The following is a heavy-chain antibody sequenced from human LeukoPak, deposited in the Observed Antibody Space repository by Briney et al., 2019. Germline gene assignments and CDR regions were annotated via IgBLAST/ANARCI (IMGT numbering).Heavy chain of an antibody. CDR2: INTNIGGT. V-gene: IGHV1-2*02. J-gene: IGHJ5*02. CDR1: VYTFSDNS. D-gene: IGHD3-3*01. CDR3: ARSYDFWSGPPFDP. Sequence: ASVTVSSKASVYTFSDNSMHWERQAPGQGLEWIGWINTNIGGTKYAQKFQCRVALTRDTSISTAYMELSRLRCDDTAVYYCARSYDFWSGPPFDPWGQGTLVTVSS.